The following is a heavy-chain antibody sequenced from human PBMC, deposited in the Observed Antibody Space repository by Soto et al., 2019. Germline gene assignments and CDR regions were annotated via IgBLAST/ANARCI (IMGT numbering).Heavy chain of an antibody. CDR2: ISGSGGST. Sequence: GGWLRLPCAPCGFSFSRAATTWVCQGTGKGLEWVSAISGSGGSTYYAGSVKGRFTISRDNSKNTLYLQMNSLRAEDTAVYYCAKEGGPYGGNLDYWGQGT. CDR3: AKEGGPYGGNLDY. CDR1: GFSFSRAA. D-gene: IGHD4-17*01. J-gene: IGHJ4*02. V-gene: IGHV3-23*01.